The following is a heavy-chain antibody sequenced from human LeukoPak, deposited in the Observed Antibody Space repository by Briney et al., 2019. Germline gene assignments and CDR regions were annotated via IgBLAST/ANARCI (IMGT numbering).Heavy chain of an antibody. Sequence: SETLSLTCAVYGGSFSGYYWSWIRQPPGKGLEWIGEINHSGSTNYNPSLKSRVTISVDTSKNQFSLKLSSVTAADTAVYYCARVIPRLHRLRSGYYYYYGMDVWGQGTTVTVSS. CDR2: INHSGST. CDR3: ARVIPRLHRLRSGYYYYYGMDV. D-gene: IGHD2-15*01. V-gene: IGHV4-34*01. J-gene: IGHJ6*02. CDR1: GGSFSGYY.